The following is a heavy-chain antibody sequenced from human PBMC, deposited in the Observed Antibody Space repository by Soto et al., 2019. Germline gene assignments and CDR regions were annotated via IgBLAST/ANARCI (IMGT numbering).Heavy chain of an antibody. CDR2: ISSSSSYT. J-gene: IGHJ4*02. V-gene: IGHV3-11*06. Sequence: QVQLVESGGGLVKPGGSLRLSCAASGFTFSDYYMSWIRQAPGKGLEWVSYISSSSSYTNYADSVKGRFTISRDNAKNSLYLQMNSLRAEDTAVYYCARALQDIVVVPAEWGQGTLVTVSS. CDR3: ARALQDIVVVPAE. CDR1: GFTFSDYY. D-gene: IGHD2-2*01.